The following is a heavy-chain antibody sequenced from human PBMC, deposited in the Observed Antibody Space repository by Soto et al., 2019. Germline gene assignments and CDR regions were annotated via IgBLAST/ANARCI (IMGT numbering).Heavy chain of an antibody. CDR1: GYTFTSYY. D-gene: IGHD3-3*01. V-gene: IGHV1-46*01. Sequence: ASVKVSCKASGYTFTSYYMHWVRQAPGQGLEWMGIINPSGGSTSYAQKFQGRVTMTRDTSTSTVYMELSSLRSEDTAVYYCARGRPVLRFLEWLFGYWGQRTLVTVSS. CDR3: ARGRPVLRFLEWLFGY. J-gene: IGHJ4*02. CDR2: INPSGGST.